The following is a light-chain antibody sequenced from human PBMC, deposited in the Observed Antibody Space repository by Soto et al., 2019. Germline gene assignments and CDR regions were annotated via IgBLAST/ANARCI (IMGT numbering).Light chain of an antibody. V-gene: IGKV1-5*01. CDR3: QQYNNWPAYT. CDR1: QTISTW. CDR2: DAS. J-gene: IGKJ2*01. Sequence: DIQMTQSPSTLSASVGDRVIITCRASQTISTWVAWYQHKTGKAPTLLIYDASSLESGVPSRFSGGGSGTEFTLTISSLQPDDFATYYCQQYNNWPAYTFGQGTKLEIK.